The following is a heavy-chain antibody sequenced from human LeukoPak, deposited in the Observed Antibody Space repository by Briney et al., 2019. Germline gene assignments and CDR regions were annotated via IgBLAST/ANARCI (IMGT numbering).Heavy chain of an antibody. Sequence: PGGSLRLSCAASGFTFSRYWMHWVRQAPGKGLEWVSVIYSGGSTYYADSVKGRFTISRDNSKNTLYFQLNSLRAEDTAVYYCATADGYSRTWCFDYWGQGALVTVSS. J-gene: IGHJ4*02. CDR1: GFTFSRYW. V-gene: IGHV3-53*01. D-gene: IGHD5-12*01. CDR3: ATADGYSRTWCFDY. CDR2: IYSGGST.